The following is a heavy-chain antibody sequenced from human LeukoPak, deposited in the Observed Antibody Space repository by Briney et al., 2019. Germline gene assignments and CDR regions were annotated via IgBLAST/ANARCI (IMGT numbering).Heavy chain of an antibody. CDR3: ARDLLYYDYVWGSYYLDY. V-gene: IGHV3-21*01. Sequence: PGGSLRLSCAASGFTFSSYSMNWVRQAPGKGLEWVSSISSSSSYIYYADSVKGRFTISRDNAKNSLYLQMNSLRAEDTAVYYCARDLLYYDYVWGSYYLDYWGQGTLVTVSS. D-gene: IGHD3-16*01. CDR2: ISSSSSYI. J-gene: IGHJ4*02. CDR1: GFTFSSYS.